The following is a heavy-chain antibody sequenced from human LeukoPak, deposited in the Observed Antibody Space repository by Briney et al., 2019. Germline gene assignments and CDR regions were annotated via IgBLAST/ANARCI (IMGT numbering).Heavy chain of an antibody. CDR2: IYTSGST. CDR3: ARESRVDDAFDI. J-gene: IGHJ3*02. V-gene: IGHV4-61*02. CDR1: GVSISSGSYY. Sequence: SETLSLTCTVSGVSISSGSYYWSWIRQPAGKGLEWIGRIYTSGSTNYNPSLKSRVTISVDTSKNQFSLKLSSVTAADTAVYYCARESRVDDAFDIWGQGTMVTVSS. D-gene: IGHD2-2*01.